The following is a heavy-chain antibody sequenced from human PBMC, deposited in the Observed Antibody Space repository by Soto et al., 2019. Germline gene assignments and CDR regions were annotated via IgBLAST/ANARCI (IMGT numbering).Heavy chain of an antibody. CDR1: GGFVATGDHY. D-gene: IGHD1-1*01. CDR2: LYYGGST. J-gene: IGHJ4*02. Sequence: PSETLSLTCSVSGGFVATGDHYWAWIRQPPGKTLEWVASLYYGGSTHYSPSLKSPVTISADASKNQLFLTLSSVTAADRAIYFCARLEIRQLRIDHWGEGSQVTVYS. CDR3: ARLEIRQLRIDH. V-gene: IGHV4-39*01.